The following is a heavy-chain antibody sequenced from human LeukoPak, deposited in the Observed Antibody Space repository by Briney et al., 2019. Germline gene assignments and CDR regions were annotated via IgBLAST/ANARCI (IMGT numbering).Heavy chain of an antibody. CDR2: ISPNSGGT. CDR1: GYTFTGYY. CDR3: ARVPRPGSSYAYGLDY. Sequence: ASVKVSCKASGYTFTGYYLHWVRQAPGQGLEWMGWISPNSGGTKYAHNFQGRVTMTRDTSIRTTYIEVSRLRSDDTAIYYCARVPRPGSSYAYGLDYWGQGTLVTVSS. V-gene: IGHV1-2*07. J-gene: IGHJ4*02. D-gene: IGHD5-18*01.